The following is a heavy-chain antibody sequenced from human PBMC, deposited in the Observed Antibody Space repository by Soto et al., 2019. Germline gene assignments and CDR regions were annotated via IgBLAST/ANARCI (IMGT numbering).Heavy chain of an antibody. V-gene: IGHV3-30*03. D-gene: IGHD6-19*01. Sequence: QVKLVESGGGVVQPGRSPRLSCAASGFSLSTYGMHWVRQAPGKGLEWVAVISYDGSKEDYAESVKGRFTISRDNSRNTLYLQMDNLKPEDSGVYYCARVVSGWYGGNLDYWGHGTLVTVSP. J-gene: IGHJ4*03. CDR3: ARVVSGWYGGNLDY. CDR1: GFSLSTYG. CDR2: ISYDGSKE.